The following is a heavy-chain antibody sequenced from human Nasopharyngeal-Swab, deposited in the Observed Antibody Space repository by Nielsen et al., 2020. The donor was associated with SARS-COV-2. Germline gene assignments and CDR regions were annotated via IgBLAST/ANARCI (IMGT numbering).Heavy chain of an antibody. J-gene: IGHJ3*01. CDR1: GGSISSDNYF. D-gene: IGHD3-16*02. Sequence: SETLSLTCTVSGGSISSDNYFWSWIRQRPGKGLEWIGYIHYTGKTYYNPSLESRLTISLDTSRNQFSLMLRSVTVADTAVYYCAREVINQAVSDAFDFWGQGTMVTVSS. CDR3: AREVINQAVSDAFDF. CDR2: IHYTGKT. V-gene: IGHV4-31*03.